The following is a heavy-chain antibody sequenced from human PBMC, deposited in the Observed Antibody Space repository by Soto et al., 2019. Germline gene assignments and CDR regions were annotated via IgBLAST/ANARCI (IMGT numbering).Heavy chain of an antibody. Sequence: QITLKESGPTLVKPTQTLTLTCTFSGFSLSTRGVGVGWIRQPPGKALEWLALPYWDVDEGYSPSLKSRLTISKDTSKTHVVLTVTNLDPVDTATYNCAHRPRGYSYYFDYWGQGTLVTVSS. CDR3: AHRPRGYSYYFDY. D-gene: IGHD5-18*01. CDR1: GFSLSTRGVG. J-gene: IGHJ4*02. V-gene: IGHV2-5*02. CDR2: PYWDVDE.